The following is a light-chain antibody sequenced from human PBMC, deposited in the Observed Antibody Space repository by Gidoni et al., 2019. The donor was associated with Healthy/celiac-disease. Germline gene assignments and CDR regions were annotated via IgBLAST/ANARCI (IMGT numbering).Light chain of an antibody. J-gene: IGKJ3*01. CDR2: LGS. Sequence: DIVMTQSPLSLPVTPGEPASISCRSSQSLLHSNGYNYLDWYLQKTGQSLQLLVYLGSNRASGVPDRFSGSGSGTDFTLKISRVEAEDVGVYYCMQALQTPFTFGPGTKVDIK. V-gene: IGKV2-28*01. CDR1: QSLLHSNGYNY. CDR3: MQALQTPFT.